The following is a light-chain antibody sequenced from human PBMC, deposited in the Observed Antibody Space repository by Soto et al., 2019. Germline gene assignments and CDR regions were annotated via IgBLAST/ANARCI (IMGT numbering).Light chain of an antibody. CDR2: YDD. J-gene: IGLJ2*01. CDR3: QVWDSSSDHVI. CDR1: NLGSKS. Sequence: SYELTQPPSVSVAPGKTASITGGGDNLGSKSVHWYQQKPGQAPVLVIYYDDERPSGIPERFSASNSGNTATLTISRVEAGDEAEYCCQVWDSSSDHVIFGGGTKVTVL. V-gene: IGLV3-21*04.